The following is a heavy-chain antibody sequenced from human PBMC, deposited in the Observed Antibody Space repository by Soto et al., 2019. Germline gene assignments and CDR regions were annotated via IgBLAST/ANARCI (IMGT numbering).Heavy chain of an antibody. CDR1: GYKFTSYG. Sequence: QVQLVQSGAEVKKPGASVKVSGKSSGYKFTSYGISWVRQAPGQGLEWMGWISAYNGNTNYAQKLQGRVTMTTDTSTSTAYMELRSLRSDDRAVYYCARGSYCGSDCYSLVAFDYWGHGTLVTVSS. V-gene: IGHV1-18*01. J-gene: IGHJ4*01. CDR3: ARGSYCGSDCYSLVAFDY. D-gene: IGHD2-21*02. CDR2: ISAYNGNT.